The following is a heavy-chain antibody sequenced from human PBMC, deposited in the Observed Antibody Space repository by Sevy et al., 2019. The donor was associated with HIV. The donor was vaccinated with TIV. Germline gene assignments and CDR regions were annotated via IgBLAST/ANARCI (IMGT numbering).Heavy chain of an antibody. V-gene: IGHV3-48*03. D-gene: IGHD2-2*01. CDR3: TRQYSQPYCSSTNCPPAAFDI. J-gene: IGHJ3*02. Sequence: GGSLRLSCSASGVTFSNYEMMWVRQAPGKGLEWISYMSDSGSTRCHADSVKGRFTISRDNAKNALYLQMSSLRAEDTALYYCTRQYSQPYCSSTNCPPAAFDIWRQGTMVTVSS. CDR1: GVTFSNYE. CDR2: MSDSGSTR.